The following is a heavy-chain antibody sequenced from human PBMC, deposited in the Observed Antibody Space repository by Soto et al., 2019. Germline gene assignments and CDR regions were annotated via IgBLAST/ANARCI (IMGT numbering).Heavy chain of an antibody. Sequence: GSSVKVSCKASGYTFTSYAMHWVRHAPGQRLEWMGWINAGNGNTKYSQKFQGRVTITRDTSASTAYMELSSLRSEDTAVYYCAAHGSVEGYYYYYYMDVWGKGTTVTVS. V-gene: IGHV1-3*01. CDR1: GYTFTSYA. J-gene: IGHJ6*03. D-gene: IGHD1-1*01. CDR3: AAHGSVEGYYYYYYMDV. CDR2: INAGNGNT.